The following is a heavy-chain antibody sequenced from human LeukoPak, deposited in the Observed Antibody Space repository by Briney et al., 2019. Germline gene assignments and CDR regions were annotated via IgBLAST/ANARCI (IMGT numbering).Heavy chain of an antibody. Sequence: PSETLSLTCTVSGYSISSGYCWGWIRQPPGKGLEWIGSIYYSGSTYYNPSLKSRVTISVDTSKNQFSLKLSSVTAADTAVYYCARGGPDLDYWGQGTLVTVSS. CDR2: IYYSGST. CDR1: GYSISSGYC. CDR3: ARGGPDLDY. V-gene: IGHV4-38-2*02. J-gene: IGHJ4*02.